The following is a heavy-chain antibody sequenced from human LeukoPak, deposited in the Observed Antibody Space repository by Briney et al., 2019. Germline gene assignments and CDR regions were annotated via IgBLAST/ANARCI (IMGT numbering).Heavy chain of an antibody. CDR3: ATDFELSLGGGHYFDY. J-gene: IGHJ4*02. CDR2: FDPEDGET. V-gene: IGHV1-24*01. D-gene: IGHD3-16*01. Sequence: ASVKVSCKVSGYTLTELAMHWVRQAPGKGLEWMGGFDPEDGETIYAQKFQGRVTMTEDTSTDTAYMELSSLRSEDTAVYYCATDFELSLGGGHYFDYWGQGTLVTVSS. CDR1: GYTLTELA.